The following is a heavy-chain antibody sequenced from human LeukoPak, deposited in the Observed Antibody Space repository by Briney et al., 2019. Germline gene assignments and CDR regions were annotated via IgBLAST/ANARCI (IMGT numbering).Heavy chain of an antibody. Sequence: GRSLRLSCAASGFTFDDYAMHWVRQAPGKGLEWVSGISWNSGSIGYADSVKGRFTISRDNAKNSLYLQMNSLRAEDTALYYCAKDKYGSGSYGVYFDYWGQGTLVTVSS. CDR3: AKDKYGSGSYGVYFDY. D-gene: IGHD3-10*01. J-gene: IGHJ4*02. CDR1: GFTFDDYA. CDR2: ISWNSGSI. V-gene: IGHV3-9*01.